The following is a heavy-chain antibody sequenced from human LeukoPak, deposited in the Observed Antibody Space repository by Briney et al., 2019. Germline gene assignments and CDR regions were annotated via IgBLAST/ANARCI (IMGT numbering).Heavy chain of an antibody. J-gene: IGHJ4*02. CDR3: ARGGMLVRYYFDY. CDR2: IYTSGST. D-gene: IGHD3-22*01. CDR1: GGSISSGSYY. V-gene: IGHV4-61*02. Sequence: SETLSLTCTVSGGSISSGSYYWSWIRQPAGKGLEWIGRIYTSGSTNYNPSLKSRVTISVDTSKNQFSLRLSSVTAADTAVYYCARGGMLVRYYFDYWGQGTLVTVSS.